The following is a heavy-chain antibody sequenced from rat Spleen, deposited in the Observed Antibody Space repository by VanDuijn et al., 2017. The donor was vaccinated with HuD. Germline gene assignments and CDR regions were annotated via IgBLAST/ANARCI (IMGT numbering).Heavy chain of an antibody. CDR2: IIYDGSRT. D-gene: IGHD5-1*01. CDR1: GFSFRDYA. Sequence: EVQLVESGGGLVQPGRSLKLSCAASGFSFRDYAMAWVRQAPKKGLEWVATIIYDGSRTYYRDSVKGRFTISRDNAKSILLLQMDSLRSEDTATYYCARLWDSWGQGTLVTVSS. V-gene: IGHV5-17*01. J-gene: IGHJ3*01. CDR3: ARLWDS.